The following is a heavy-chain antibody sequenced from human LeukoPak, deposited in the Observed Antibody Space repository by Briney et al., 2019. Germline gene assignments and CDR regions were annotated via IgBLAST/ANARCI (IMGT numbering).Heavy chain of an antibody. CDR3: ATSTDVDIVATILSPLDY. Sequence: GASVKVSCKASGGTFSSYAISWVRQAPGQGLEWMGGIIPIFGTANYAQKFQGRVTITADESTSTAYMELSSLRSEDTAVYYCATSTDVDIVATILSPLDYWGQGTLVTVS. V-gene: IGHV1-69*13. D-gene: IGHD5-12*01. CDR2: IIPIFGTA. CDR1: GGTFSSYA. J-gene: IGHJ4*02.